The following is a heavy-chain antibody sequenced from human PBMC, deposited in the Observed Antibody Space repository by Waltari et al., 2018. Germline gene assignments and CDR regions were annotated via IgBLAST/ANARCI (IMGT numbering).Heavy chain of an antibody. Sequence: QVQLQESGPGLVKPSQTLSLTCTVSGGSIGSGDYYWRWIRQPPGKGLEWIGYIYYSGSTYYNPSLKSRVTISVDTSKNQFSLKLSSVTAADTAVYYCARAGYYYDSSGYYLFDYWGQGTLVTVSS. D-gene: IGHD3-22*01. J-gene: IGHJ4*02. CDR3: ARAGYYYDSSGYYLFDY. V-gene: IGHV4-30-4*08. CDR2: IYYSGST. CDR1: GGSIGSGDYY.